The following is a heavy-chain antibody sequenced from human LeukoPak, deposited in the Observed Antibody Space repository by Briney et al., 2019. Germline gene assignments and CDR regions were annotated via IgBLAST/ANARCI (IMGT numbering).Heavy chain of an antibody. V-gene: IGHV3-74*01. J-gene: IGHJ4*02. CDR3: AREYHGGNPG. CDR1: GFTFSSYW. D-gene: IGHD4-23*01. CDR2: INSDGSTS. Sequence: GGSLRLSCAASGFTFSSYWMHWVRQAPGKGLVWVSRINSDGSTSSYADSVKGRFTTSRDNAKNTLYLQMSSLRAEDTAVYYCAREYHGGNPGWGQGTLVTVSS.